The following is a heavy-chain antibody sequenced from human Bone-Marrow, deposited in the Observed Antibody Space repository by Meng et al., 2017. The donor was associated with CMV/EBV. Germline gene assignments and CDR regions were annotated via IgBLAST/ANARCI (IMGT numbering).Heavy chain of an antibody. Sequence: GESLKISCAASGFTFSNYAVHWVRQAPGKGLEWVAIISFDGSNKYYADSVKGRFTISRDNSKNTLYLQMNSLRAEDTAVYYCAKDQVAAAAYYFDYWGQGTLVTVSS. V-gene: IGHV3-30-3*01. CDR1: GFTFSNYA. J-gene: IGHJ4*02. CDR3: AKDQVAAAAYYFDY. D-gene: IGHD6-13*01. CDR2: ISFDGSNK.